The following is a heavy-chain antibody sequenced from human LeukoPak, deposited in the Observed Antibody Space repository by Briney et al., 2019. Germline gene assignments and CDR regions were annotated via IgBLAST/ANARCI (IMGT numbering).Heavy chain of an antibody. CDR2: INPNSGGT. J-gene: IGHJ4*02. CDR1: GYTFTGYY. CDR3: ARSDVLRYFDWLLSFDY. Sequence: ASLKVSCKASGYTFTGYYMHWVRQAPGQGLEWMGWINPNSGGTNYAQKFQGRVTMTRDTSIRTAYIELSRLRSDDTAVYYCARSDVLRYFDWLLSFDYWGQGTLVTVSS. D-gene: IGHD3-9*01. V-gene: IGHV1-2*02.